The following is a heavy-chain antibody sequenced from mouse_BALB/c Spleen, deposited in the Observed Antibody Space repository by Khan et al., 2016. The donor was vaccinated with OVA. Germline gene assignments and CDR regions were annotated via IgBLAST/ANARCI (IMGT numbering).Heavy chain of an antibody. V-gene: IGHV4-1*02. CDR3: YRPYRYDGRAWFAY. J-gene: IGHJ3*01. D-gene: IGHD2-14*01. Sequence: EVQLQESGGGLVQPGGSLKLSCAASGFDFSRYWMSWVRQAPGKGLEWIGEINPDSSTINYTPSLKDKFIISRDNAKNPLFLQMSKVRSEDTALYYCYRPYRYDGRAWFAYWGQGTMVTVSA. CDR2: INPDSSTI. CDR1: GFDFSRYW.